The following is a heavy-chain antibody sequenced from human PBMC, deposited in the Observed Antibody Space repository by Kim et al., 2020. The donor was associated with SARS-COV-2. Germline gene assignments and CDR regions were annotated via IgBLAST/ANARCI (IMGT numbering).Heavy chain of an antibody. Sequence: GGSLRLSCAASGFTFSSYGMHWVRQAPGKGLEWVAVISYDGSNKYYADSVKGRFTISRDNSKNTLYLQMNSLRAEDTAVYYCAKDHADIVLMVYAIHYYYGMDVWGQGTLVTVSS. J-gene: IGHJ6*02. CDR2: ISYDGSNK. CDR1: GFTFSSYG. D-gene: IGHD2-8*01. V-gene: IGHV3-30*18. CDR3: AKDHADIVLMVYAIHYYYGMDV.